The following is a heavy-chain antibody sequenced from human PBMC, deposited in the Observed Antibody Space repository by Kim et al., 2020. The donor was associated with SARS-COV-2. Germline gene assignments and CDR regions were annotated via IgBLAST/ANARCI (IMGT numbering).Heavy chain of an antibody. Sequence: GGSLRLSCAASGFTFSSYEMNWVRQAPGKGLEWVSYISSSGSTIYYADSVKGRFTISRDNAKNSLYLQMNSLRAEDTAVYYCASADSKIAAAGTFDYWGQGTLVTVSS. D-gene: IGHD6-13*01. J-gene: IGHJ4*02. CDR2: ISSSGSTI. CDR1: GFTFSSYE. V-gene: IGHV3-48*03. CDR3: ASADSKIAAAGTFDY.